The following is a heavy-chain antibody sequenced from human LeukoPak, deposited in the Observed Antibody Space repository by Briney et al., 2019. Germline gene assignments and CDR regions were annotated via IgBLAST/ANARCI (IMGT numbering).Heavy chain of an antibody. Sequence: PGGSLRLSCAASGFTFSSYAMSWVRQAPGKGLEWVSAISGSGGSTYYADSVKGRFTISRDNSKNTLYRQMNSLRAEDTAVYYCAKLYYYDSSGYSDWGQGTLVTVSS. CDR1: GFTFSSYA. CDR3: AKLYYYDSSGYSD. CDR2: ISGSGGST. V-gene: IGHV3-23*01. D-gene: IGHD3-22*01. J-gene: IGHJ4*02.